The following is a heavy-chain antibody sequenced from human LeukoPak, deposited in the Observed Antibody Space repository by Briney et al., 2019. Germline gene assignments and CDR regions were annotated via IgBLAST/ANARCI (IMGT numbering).Heavy chain of an antibody. D-gene: IGHD1-26*01. CDR1: GFTFSSYA. CDR2: ISYDGSNK. Sequence: PGGSLRLSCAASGFTFSSYAMHWVRQAPGKGLEWVAVISYDGSNKYYADSVKGRFTISRDNSKNTLYLQMNSLRAEGTAVYYCARDRRGSYYYYYYYYMDVWGKGTTVTVSS. J-gene: IGHJ6*03. V-gene: IGHV3-30*04. CDR3: ARDRRGSYYYYYYYYMDV.